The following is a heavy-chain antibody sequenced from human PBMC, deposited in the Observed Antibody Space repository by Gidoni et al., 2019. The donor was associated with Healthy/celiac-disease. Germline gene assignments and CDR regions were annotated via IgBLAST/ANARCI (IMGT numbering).Heavy chain of an antibody. D-gene: IGHD3-9*01. CDR1: DVPISSSCYY. J-gene: IGHJ6*02. CDR3: ARQGDSLRYFDWDYYYYGMDV. CDR2: IYFSGST. Sequence: QLQLQESGPGLVKPSETLSLTCTVSDVPISSSCYYRGWIRQPPGQGLEWIGSIYFSGSTYYNPSLKSRVTISVDTSKNQFSLKLSSVTAADTAVYYCARQGDSLRYFDWDYYYYGMDVWGQGTTVTVSS. V-gene: IGHV4-39*01.